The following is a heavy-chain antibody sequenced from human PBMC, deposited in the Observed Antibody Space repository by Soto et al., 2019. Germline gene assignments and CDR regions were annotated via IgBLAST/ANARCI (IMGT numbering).Heavy chain of an antibody. CDR2: FNPSGDAT. V-gene: IGHV1-46*01. Sequence: QVQLVQSGAEVKKPGTSVKVSCKASGYIFSNYYMHWVRQAPGQGLEWMGVFNPSGDATHYAQSCQGRVSVTRDTSTSTVYMELSTLTSEDTAVYYCAGRGMSKIGFDTWGQGTMVTVSS. D-gene: IGHD3-10*01. CDR3: AGRGMSKIGFDT. J-gene: IGHJ3*02. CDR1: GYIFSNYY.